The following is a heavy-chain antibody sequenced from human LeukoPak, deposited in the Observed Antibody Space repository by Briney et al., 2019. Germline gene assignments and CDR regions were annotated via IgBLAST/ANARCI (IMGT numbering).Heavy chain of an antibody. J-gene: IGHJ4*02. V-gene: IGHV4-34*01. D-gene: IGHD2-2*02. CDR2: INHSGST. CDR1: GGSFSGYY. Sequence: SETLSLTCAVYGGSFSGYYWSWIRQPPGKGLEWIGEINHSGSTNYNPSLKSRVTISVDTSKNQFSLKLSSVAAADTAVYYCARGARYCSSTSCYRLAATQDYWDQGTLVTVSS. CDR3: ARGARYCSSTSCYRLAATQDY.